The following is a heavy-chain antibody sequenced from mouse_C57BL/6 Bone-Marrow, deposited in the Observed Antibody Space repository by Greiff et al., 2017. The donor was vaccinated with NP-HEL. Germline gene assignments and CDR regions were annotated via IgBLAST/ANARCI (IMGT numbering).Heavy chain of an antibody. CDR3: ARPRYSNSYWYFDV. Sequence: EVKLVESGGGLVKPGGSLKLSCAASGFTFSDYGMHWVRQAPEKGLEWVAYISSGSSTIYDADTVKGRFTISRDNAKNTLFLQMTSLRSEDTAMYYCARPRYSNSYWYFDVWGTGTTVTVSS. V-gene: IGHV5-17*01. D-gene: IGHD2-5*01. CDR2: ISSGSSTI. J-gene: IGHJ1*03. CDR1: GFTFSDYG.